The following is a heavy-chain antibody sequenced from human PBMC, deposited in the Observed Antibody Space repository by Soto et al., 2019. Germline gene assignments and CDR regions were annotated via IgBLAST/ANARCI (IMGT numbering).Heavy chain of an antibody. CDR2: INLSGST. CDR1: GGSFSGYY. Sequence: SETLSLTCAVYGGSFSGYYWSWIRQPPGKGLEWIGEINLSGSTNYNPSLKSRVTISVDTSKNQFSLKLSSVTAADTAVYYCARVARPYYYDSSGYKRGGCYFDYWGQGTLVTVSS. J-gene: IGHJ4*02. V-gene: IGHV4-34*01. CDR3: ARVARPYYYDSSGYKRGGCYFDY. D-gene: IGHD3-22*01.